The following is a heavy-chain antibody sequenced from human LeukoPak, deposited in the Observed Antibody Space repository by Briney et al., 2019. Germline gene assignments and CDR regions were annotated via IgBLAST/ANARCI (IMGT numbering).Heavy chain of an antibody. J-gene: IGHJ4*02. CDR2: IKQDGSEK. CDR3: ARERGYCSSTSCYPFDY. V-gene: IGHV3-7*03. CDR1: GFTFSSYW. Sequence: GGSLRLSCAASGFTFSSYWMSWVRQAPGKGLGWVANIKQDGSEKYYVDSVKGRFTISRDNAKNSLYLQMNSLRAEDTAVYYCARERGYCSSTSCYPFDYWGQGTLVTVSS. D-gene: IGHD2-2*01.